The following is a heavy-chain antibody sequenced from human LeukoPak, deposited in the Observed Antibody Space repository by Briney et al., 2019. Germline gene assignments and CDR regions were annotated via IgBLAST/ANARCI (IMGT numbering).Heavy chain of an antibody. CDR1: GFTFSSYG. V-gene: IGHV3-30*18. CDR3: AKPDTAMVNVDY. Sequence: GGSLRLSCAASGFTFSSYGMHWVRQAPGKGLEWVAVISYDGSNKYYADSVKGRFTISRDNSKNTLYLQMNSLRAEDTAVYYCAKPDTAMVNVDYWGQGTLVTVSS. CDR2: ISYDGSNK. D-gene: IGHD5-18*01. J-gene: IGHJ4*02.